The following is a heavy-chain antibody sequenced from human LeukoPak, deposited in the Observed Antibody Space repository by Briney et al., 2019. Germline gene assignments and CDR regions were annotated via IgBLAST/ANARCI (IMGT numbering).Heavy chain of an antibody. CDR2: ISYDGSNK. CDR1: GFTFSSYA. V-gene: IGHV3-30*04. CDR3: AKVRSTMNDAFDI. J-gene: IGHJ3*02. Sequence: PGGSLRLSCAASGFTFSSYAMHWVRQAPGKGLEWVAVISYDGSNKYYADSVKGRFTISRDNSKNTLYLQMNSLRAEDTAVYYCAKVRSTMNDAFDIWGQGTMVTVSS. D-gene: IGHD3-22*01.